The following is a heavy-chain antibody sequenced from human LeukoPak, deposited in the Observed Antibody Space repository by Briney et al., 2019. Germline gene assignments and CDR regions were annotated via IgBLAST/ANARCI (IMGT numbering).Heavy chain of an antibody. CDR3: ARDGGYYGSGSYYNPSY. CDR2: ISYDGGNK. J-gene: IGHJ4*02. CDR1: GFTFSSYA. D-gene: IGHD3-10*01. Sequence: GWSLRLSCAASGFTFSSYAMHWVRQAPGKGLEWVAVISYDGGNKYYADSVKGRFTISRDDSKNTLYLQMNSLKAEDTAVYYCARDGGYYGSGSYYNPSYWGQGTLVTVSS. V-gene: IGHV3-30-3*01.